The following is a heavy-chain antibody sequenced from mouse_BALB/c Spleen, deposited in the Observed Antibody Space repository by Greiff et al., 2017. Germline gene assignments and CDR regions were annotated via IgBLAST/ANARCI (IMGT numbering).Heavy chain of an antibody. CDR1: GFTFSSYG. J-gene: IGHJ2*01. V-gene: IGHV5-6*01. CDR3: ARKGGKVREYYFDY. D-gene: IGHD2-14*01. Sequence: EVNVVESGGDLVKPGGSLKLSCAASGFTFSSYGMSWVRQTPDKRLEWVATISSGGSYTYYPDSVKGRFTISRDNAKNTLYLQMSSLKSEDTAMYYCARKGGKVREYYFDYWGQGTTLTVSS. CDR2: ISSGGSYT.